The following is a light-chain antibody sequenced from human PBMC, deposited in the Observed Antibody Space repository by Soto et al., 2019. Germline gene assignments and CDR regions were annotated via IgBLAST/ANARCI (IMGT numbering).Light chain of an antibody. CDR1: QSISSW. Sequence: DIQMTQSPSTLSASVGDRVTITCRASQSISSWLAWYQQKPGKAPKLLIYDASSLESGVPSRFSGSGSGTKFTLTISSLQPDDFATYCCQQYNSYPWTFGQGTKLEIK. CDR2: DAS. J-gene: IGKJ1*01. CDR3: QQYNSYPWT. V-gene: IGKV1-5*01.